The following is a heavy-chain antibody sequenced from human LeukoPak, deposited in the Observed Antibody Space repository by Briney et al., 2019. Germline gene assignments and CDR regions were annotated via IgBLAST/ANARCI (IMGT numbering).Heavy chain of an antibody. D-gene: IGHD6-19*01. Sequence: GGSLRLSCAASGFTVSSNYMSWVRQAPGKGLEWVSIIYSGGSTFYADSVKGRFTISRDNSMNTLNLQMSSLRPEDTAVYYCARSVAGITWFDPWGQGTLVTVSS. CDR1: GFTVSSNY. J-gene: IGHJ5*02. CDR3: ARSVAGITWFDP. CDR2: IYSGGST. V-gene: IGHV3-53*05.